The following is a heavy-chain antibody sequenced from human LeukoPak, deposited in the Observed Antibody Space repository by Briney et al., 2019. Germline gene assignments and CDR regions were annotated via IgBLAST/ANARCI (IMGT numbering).Heavy chain of an antibody. V-gene: IGHV3-53*01. CDR3: ARDGGYGDPEVYFDY. D-gene: IGHD4-17*01. CDR1: GFTVSSNY. J-gene: IGHJ4*02. CDR2: IYSGGST. Sequence: GGSLRLSCAASGFTVSSNYMSWVRQAPGKGLEWVSVIYSGGSTYYADSVKGRFTISRDNSKNTLYLQMNSLRAEDTAVYYCARDGGYGDPEVYFDYWGQGTLVTVSS.